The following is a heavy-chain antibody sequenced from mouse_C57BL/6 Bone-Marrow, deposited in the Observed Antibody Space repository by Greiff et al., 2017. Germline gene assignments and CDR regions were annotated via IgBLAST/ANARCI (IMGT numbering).Heavy chain of an antibody. V-gene: IGHV2-9-1*01. J-gene: IGHJ3*01. D-gene: IGHD4-1*01. Sequence: LQESGPGLVAPSQSLSITCTVSGFSLNSYAISWVRQPPGKGLEWLGVIWTGGGTNYNSALKSRLSISKDNSKSQVFLKMNSLQTDDTARYSCAASNWDRAWLAYWGQGTLVTVSA. CDR1: GFSLNSYA. CDR2: IWTGGGT. CDR3: AASNWDRAWLAY.